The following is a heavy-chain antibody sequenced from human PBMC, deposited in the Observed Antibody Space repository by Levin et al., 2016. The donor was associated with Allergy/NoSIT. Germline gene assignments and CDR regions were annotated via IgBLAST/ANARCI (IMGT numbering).Heavy chain of an antibody. J-gene: IGHJ3*02. V-gene: IGHV4-59*08. CDR2: IHYSGST. D-gene: IGHD3-10*01. CDR3: ARQVTSGAFDI. Sequence: RQAPGKGLEWIGYIHYSGSTNYNPSLKSRVTTSVDTSKKQFTLKLTSVTAADTAVYYCARQVTSGAFDIWGQGTKVTVSS.